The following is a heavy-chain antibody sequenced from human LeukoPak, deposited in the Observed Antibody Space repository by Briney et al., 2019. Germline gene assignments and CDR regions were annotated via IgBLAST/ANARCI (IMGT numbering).Heavy chain of an antibody. Sequence: GGSLRLSCAASGFTFSSYAMHWVRQAPGKGLEWVAVISYDGSNKYYADSVKGRFTISRDNSKNTLYLQMNSLRAEDTAVYYCARGTIPGYGGDYWGQGTLVTVSS. J-gene: IGHJ4*02. CDR2: ISYDGSNK. CDR1: GFTFSSYA. V-gene: IGHV3-30*04. CDR3: ARGTIPGYGGDY. D-gene: IGHD3-9*01.